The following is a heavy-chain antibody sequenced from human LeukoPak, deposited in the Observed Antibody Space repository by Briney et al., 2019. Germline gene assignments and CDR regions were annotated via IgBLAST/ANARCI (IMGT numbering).Heavy chain of an antibody. D-gene: IGHD3-22*01. V-gene: IGHV4-59*01. J-gene: IGHJ4*02. CDR2: IYYSGST. CDR1: GGSISSYY. Sequence: PSETLSLTCTVSGGSISSYYLSWIRQPPGKGLEWIGYIYYSGSTNYNPSLKSRVTLSVDTSKNQFSLKLSSVTAADTAVYYCARIVAPTIGGKYYFDYWGQGTLVTVSS. CDR3: ARIVAPTIGGKYYFDY.